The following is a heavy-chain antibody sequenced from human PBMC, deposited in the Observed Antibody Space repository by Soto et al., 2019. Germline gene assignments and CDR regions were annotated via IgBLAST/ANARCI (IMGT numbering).Heavy chain of an antibody. D-gene: IGHD5-18*01. V-gene: IGHV1-69*02. CDR2: IIPILGIA. J-gene: IGHJ4*02. CDR3: ARGAKGKRGYSYGYSDY. Sequence: SVKVSCKAFGGTFSSHTISWVRQAPGQGLEWMGRIIPILGIANYAQKFQGRVTITADKSTSTAYMELSSLRSEDTAVYYCARGAKGKRGYSYGYSDYWGQGTLVTVSS. CDR1: GGTFSSHT.